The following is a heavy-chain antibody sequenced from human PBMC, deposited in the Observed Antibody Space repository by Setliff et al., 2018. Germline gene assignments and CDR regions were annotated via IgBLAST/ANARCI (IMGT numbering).Heavy chain of an antibody. D-gene: IGHD6-6*01. CDR3: ARGRNIAARLLDS. CDR1: GGTFSDYH. Sequence: SSETLSLTCAAYGGTFSDYHWTWIRQSPEKGLEWIGEINHHGSTNYNPSLKSRVTISIDTSKDQFSLKLISMTAADTAVYYCARGRNIAARLLDSWGQGTLVTV. J-gene: IGHJ4*02. CDR2: INHHGST. V-gene: IGHV4-34*01.